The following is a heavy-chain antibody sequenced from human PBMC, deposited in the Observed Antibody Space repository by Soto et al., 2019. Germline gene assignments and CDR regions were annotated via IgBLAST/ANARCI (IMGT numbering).Heavy chain of an antibody. CDR3: ARATAGGSGSYYFDY. D-gene: IGHD3-10*01. Sequence: QVQLQESGPGLVKPSGTLSLTCAVSGGSISSSNWWSWVRQPPGKGLEWIGEIYHSGSTNYNPSLKRRVTISVDKSKNQFSLKLSSVTAADTAVYYCARATAGGSGSYYFDYWGQGTLVTVSS. V-gene: IGHV4-4*02. CDR1: GGSISSSNW. J-gene: IGHJ4*02. CDR2: IYHSGST.